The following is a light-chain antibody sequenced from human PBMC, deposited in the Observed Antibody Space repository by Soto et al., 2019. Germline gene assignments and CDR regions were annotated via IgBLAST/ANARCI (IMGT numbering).Light chain of an antibody. CDR3: ATWDSALSAGV. V-gene: IGLV1-40*01. Sequence: QSVLTQPPSVSGAPGQRVTISCSGTSSSIGAGYEVHWYHQLPGTAPKLVVSGNGNRPSGVPDRLSASKSGTSASLAITGLQAEDEGHYYCATWDSALSAGVFGGGTQLTVL. CDR2: GNG. CDR1: SSSIGAGYE. J-gene: IGLJ3*02.